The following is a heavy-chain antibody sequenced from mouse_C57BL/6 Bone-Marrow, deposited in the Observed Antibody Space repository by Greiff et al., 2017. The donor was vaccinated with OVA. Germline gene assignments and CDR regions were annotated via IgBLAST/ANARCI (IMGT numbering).Heavy chain of an antibody. V-gene: IGHV1-39*01. CDR2: INPNYGTT. CDR1: GYSFTDYN. J-gene: IGHJ1*03. CDR3: ARGGLRQSYWYFDV. D-gene: IGHD2-4*01. Sequence: EVQLQESGPELVKPGASVKISCKASGYSFTDYNMNWVKQSNGKSLEWIGVINPNYGTTSYNQKFKGKATLTVDQSSSTAYMQLNSLTSEDSAVYYCARGGLRQSYWYFDVWGTGTTVTVSS.